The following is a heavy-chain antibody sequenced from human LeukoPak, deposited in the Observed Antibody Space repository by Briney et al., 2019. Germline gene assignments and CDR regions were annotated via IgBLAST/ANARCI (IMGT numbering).Heavy chain of an antibody. Sequence: GGSLRLSCAASGFTFSSYAMSWVRQAPGKGLEWVSAISGSGGSTYYADSVKGRFTISRDNSENALYLQMNSLRAEDTAVYYCAKERATMVRGDWFDPWGQGTLVTVSS. CDR1: GFTFSSYA. V-gene: IGHV3-23*01. CDR2: ISGSGGST. CDR3: AKERATMVRGDWFDP. J-gene: IGHJ5*02. D-gene: IGHD3-10*01.